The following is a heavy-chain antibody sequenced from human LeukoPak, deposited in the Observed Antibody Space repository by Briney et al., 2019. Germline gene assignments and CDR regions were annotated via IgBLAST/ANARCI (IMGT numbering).Heavy chain of an antibody. J-gene: IGHJ4*02. CDR3: ARDVTNWNDPPYFDH. CDR1: GFTFSSYS. CDR2: ISSSSSTI. Sequence: GGSLRLSCAASGFTFSSYSMNWVRQAPGKGLEWVSYISSSSSTIYYADSVQGRFTISRDNAKHSLYLQMNSLRAEDTAVYYCARDVTNWNDPPYFDHWGQGTLVTVSS. V-gene: IGHV3-48*01. D-gene: IGHD1-1*01.